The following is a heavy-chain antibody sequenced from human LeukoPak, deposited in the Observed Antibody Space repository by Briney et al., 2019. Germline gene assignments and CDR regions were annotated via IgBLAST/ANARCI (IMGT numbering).Heavy chain of an antibody. CDR1: GFTFSSYS. D-gene: IGHD2-15*01. V-gene: IGHV3-21*01. J-gene: IGHJ4*02. CDR2: ISSNSNYI. Sequence: GGSLRLSCAASGFTFSSYSMNWVRQAPGKGLEWVSSISSNSNYIYYADSVKGRFTISRDNAKNSLYLQMNSLRAEDTAVYYCARDASRFYGSDFDYWGQGTLVTVSS. CDR3: ARDASRFYGSDFDY.